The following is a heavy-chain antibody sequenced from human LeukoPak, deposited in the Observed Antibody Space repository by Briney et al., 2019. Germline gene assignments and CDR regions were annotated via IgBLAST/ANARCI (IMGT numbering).Heavy chain of an antibody. Sequence: GGSLRLSCAASGFTFSSYSMNWVRQAPGKGRGWVSYISSSSSTIYYADSVKGRFTISRDNAKNSLYLQMNSLRAEDTAVYYCARDRLELRGASYYYYMDVWGKGTTVTVSS. CDR2: ISSSSSTI. D-gene: IGHD1-7*01. V-gene: IGHV3-48*01. CDR1: GFTFSSYS. CDR3: ARDRLELRGASYYYYMDV. J-gene: IGHJ6*03.